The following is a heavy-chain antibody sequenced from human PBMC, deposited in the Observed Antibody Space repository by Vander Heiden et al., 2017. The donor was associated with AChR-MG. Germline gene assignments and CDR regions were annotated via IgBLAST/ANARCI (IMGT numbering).Heavy chain of an antibody. CDR3: ARGEEGDDFWNGRSDY. CDR2: IIPIFGTA. V-gene: IGHV1-69*01. J-gene: IGHJ4*02. Sequence: QVQLLQSGAEVKKPGSSVKVFCKASGGRFSNYAINWVRQAPGQGLGWMGGIIPIFGTANYAQKFQGRVTITADESTTTVYMELSSLRSEDTAVYYCARGEEGDDFWNGRSDYWGQGTQVTVSP. CDR1: GGRFSNYA. D-gene: IGHD3-3*01.